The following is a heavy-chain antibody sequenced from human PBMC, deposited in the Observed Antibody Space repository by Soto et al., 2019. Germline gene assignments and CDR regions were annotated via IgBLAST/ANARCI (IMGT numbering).Heavy chain of an antibody. CDR3: ARDLELGYCSSTSCPWDY. CDR1: GFTFSSYS. J-gene: IGHJ4*02. V-gene: IGHV3-21*01. D-gene: IGHD2-2*01. Sequence: GGSLRLSCAASGFTFSSYSMNWVRQAPGKGLEWVSSISSSSSYIYYADSVKGRFTISRDNAKNSLYLQMNSLRAEDTAVYYCARDLELGYCSSTSCPWDYWGQGTLVTVSS. CDR2: ISSSSSYI.